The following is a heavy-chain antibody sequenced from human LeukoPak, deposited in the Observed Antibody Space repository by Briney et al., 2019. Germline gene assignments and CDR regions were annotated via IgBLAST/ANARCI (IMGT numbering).Heavy chain of an antibody. D-gene: IGHD2-2*01. CDR2: ISGSGDST. CDR3: AKGATSGYYTLEY. Sequence: GGSLGLSCAASGFTFTNFAMTWVRQAPGKGLEWVSSISGSGDSTYYADSVKGRFSISRDNSKNVLNLQMNSLRAEDTAVFYCAKGATSGYYTLEYWGQGTLVTVSS. J-gene: IGHJ4*02. V-gene: IGHV3-23*01. CDR1: GFTFTNFA.